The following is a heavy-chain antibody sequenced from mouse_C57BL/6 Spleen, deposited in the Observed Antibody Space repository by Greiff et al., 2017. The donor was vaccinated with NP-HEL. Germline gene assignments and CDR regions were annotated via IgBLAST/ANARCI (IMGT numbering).Heavy chain of an antibody. CDR3: ARGGDPLRAWFAY. J-gene: IGHJ3*01. V-gene: IGHV5-17*01. Sequence: EVMLVESGGGLVKPGGSLKLSCAASGFTFSDYGMHWVRQAPEKGLEWVAYISSGSSTIYYADTVKGRFTISRDNAKNTLFLQMTSLRSEDTAMYYCARGGDPLRAWFAYWGQGTLVTVSA. CDR2: ISSGSSTI. D-gene: IGHD1-1*01. CDR1: GFTFSDYG.